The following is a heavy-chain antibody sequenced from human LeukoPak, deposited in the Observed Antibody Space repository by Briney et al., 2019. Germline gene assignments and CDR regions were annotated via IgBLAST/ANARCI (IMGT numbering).Heavy chain of an antibody. D-gene: IGHD2-8*01. V-gene: IGHV3-11*01. CDR1: GFTFRDYY. J-gene: IGHJ5*02. CDR3: ARNLYDWFDP. Sequence: GGSLRLSCAASGFTFRDYYMSWIPQAPGKGLEWVSYISCSGSTIYYADSVKGRFTISRDNAKNSLYLQMNSLRAEDTAVYYCARNLYDWFDPWGQGTLVTVSS. CDR2: ISCSGSTI.